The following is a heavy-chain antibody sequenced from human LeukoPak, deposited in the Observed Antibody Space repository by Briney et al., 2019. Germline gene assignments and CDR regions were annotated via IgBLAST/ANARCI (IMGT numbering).Heavy chain of an antibody. CDR1: GGSISSYY. J-gene: IGHJ6*03. CDR2: IYYSGST. CDR3: AGGSSTNQYYHYMDV. D-gene: IGHD3-16*01. V-gene: IGHV4-59*01. Sequence: SETLSLTCTVSGGSISSYYWSWIRQPPGKGLEWIGYIYYSGSTNYNPSLKSRVTISVDTSKNQFSLKLSSVTAADTAVYYCAGGSSTNQYYHYMDVWGKGTTVTISS.